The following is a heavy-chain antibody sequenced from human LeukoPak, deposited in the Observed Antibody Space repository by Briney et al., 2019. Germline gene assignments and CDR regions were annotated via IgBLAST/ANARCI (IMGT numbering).Heavy chain of an antibody. J-gene: IGHJ4*02. V-gene: IGHV1-24*01. CDR2: FDPEDGET. CDR3: ATDSRYGGNSGSDY. D-gene: IGHD4-23*01. Sequence: ASVKVSCKVSGYTLTELSMHWVRQAPGKGLEWMGGFDPEDGETIYAQKFQGRVTMTEDTSTDTAYMELSSLRSEDTAVYYCATDSRYGGNSGSDYWGQGTLVTVSS. CDR1: GYTLTELS.